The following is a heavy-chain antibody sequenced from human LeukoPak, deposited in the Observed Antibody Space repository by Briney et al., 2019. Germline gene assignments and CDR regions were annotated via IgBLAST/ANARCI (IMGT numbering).Heavy chain of an antibody. J-gene: IGHJ4*02. CDR2: IRHDGSDK. CDR3: AKEFESYGSGTHFDY. V-gene: IGHV3-30*02. CDR1: GFILNTYG. D-gene: IGHD3-10*01. Sequence: GGSLRLSCEASGFILNTYGMHWVRQAPGKGLEWVAFIRHDGSDKYYADSVKGRFTISRDNSKNTPYLQMNSLRAEDTAVYYCAKEFESYGSGTHFDYWGQGTLVTVSS.